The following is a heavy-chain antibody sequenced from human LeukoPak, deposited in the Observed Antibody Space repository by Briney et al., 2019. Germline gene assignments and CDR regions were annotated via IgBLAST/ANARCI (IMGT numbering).Heavy chain of an antibody. Sequence: SETLSLTCTVSGGSISSSSYYWGWIRQPPGKGLECIGSIYYSGSTYYNPSLKSRVTISVDTSKNQFSLKLSSVTAADTAVYYCARHEVVVVPAAMDYWGQGTLVTVSS. CDR3: ARHEVVVVPAAMDY. J-gene: IGHJ4*02. CDR2: IYYSGST. CDR1: GGSISSSSYY. V-gene: IGHV4-39*01. D-gene: IGHD2-2*01.